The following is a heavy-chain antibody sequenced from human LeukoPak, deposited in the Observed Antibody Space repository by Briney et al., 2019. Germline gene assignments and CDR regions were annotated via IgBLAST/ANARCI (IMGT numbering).Heavy chain of an antibody. Sequence: SETLSLTCAVSGGSISSSNWWSWVRQPPGKGLEWIGEIYHSGSTISNPSLKSRVTISVDKSKNQFSLKLSSVTAADTAVYYCARDGYSSGWYGSYYMDVWGKGTTVTVSS. CDR1: GGSISSSNW. CDR2: IYHSGST. D-gene: IGHD6-19*01. CDR3: ARDGYSSGWYGSYYMDV. V-gene: IGHV4-4*02. J-gene: IGHJ6*03.